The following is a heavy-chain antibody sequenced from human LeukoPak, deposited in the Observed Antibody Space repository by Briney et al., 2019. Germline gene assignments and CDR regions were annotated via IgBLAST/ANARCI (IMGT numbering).Heavy chain of an antibody. Sequence: AGSLRLSCTVSGFTVSSNSMSWVRQAPGKGLEWVSFIYSDNTHYSDSVKGRFTISRDNSKNTLYLQMNSLRAEDTAVYYCAKSGLNRFDYWGQGTLVTVSS. V-gene: IGHV3-53*01. CDR1: GFTVSSNS. CDR2: IYSDNT. J-gene: IGHJ4*02. D-gene: IGHD2-15*01. CDR3: AKSGLNRFDY.